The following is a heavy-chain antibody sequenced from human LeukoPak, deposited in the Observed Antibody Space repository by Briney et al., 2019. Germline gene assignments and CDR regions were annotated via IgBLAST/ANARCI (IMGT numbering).Heavy chain of an antibody. Sequence: GGSLRLSCAASGFTFSSYAMSWVRHAPGKGLEWVSAISGSGGSTYCADSVKGRFTISRDNSKNTLYLQMNSLRAEDTAVYYCAKARTYSSGWYWAYWGQGTLVTVSS. V-gene: IGHV3-23*01. D-gene: IGHD6-19*01. CDR1: GFTFSSYA. J-gene: IGHJ4*02. CDR3: AKARTYSSGWYWAY. CDR2: ISGSGGST.